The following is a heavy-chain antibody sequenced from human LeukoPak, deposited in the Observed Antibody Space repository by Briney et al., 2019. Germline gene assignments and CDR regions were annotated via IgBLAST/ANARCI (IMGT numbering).Heavy chain of an antibody. J-gene: IGHJ6*03. V-gene: IGHV1-69*05. CDR3: ARSLREPGYCSSTSCYYYYYYYMDV. CDR1: GGTFSSHA. Sequence: GASVKVSCKASGGTFSSHAISWVRQAPGQGLEWMGGIIPIFGTANYAQKFQGRVTITTDESTSTAYMELSSLRSEDTAVYYCARSLREPGYCSSTSCYYYYYYYMDVWGKGTTVTVSS. D-gene: IGHD2-2*01. CDR2: IIPIFGTA.